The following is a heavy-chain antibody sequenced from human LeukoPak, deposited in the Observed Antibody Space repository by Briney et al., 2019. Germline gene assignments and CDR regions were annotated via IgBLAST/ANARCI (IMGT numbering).Heavy chain of an antibody. CDR1: GFTFSSDA. V-gene: IGHV3-53*01. Sequence: PGGSLRLSCTSSGFTFSSDAMTWVRQAPGKGLEWVSVIYSGGSTYYADSVKGRFTISRDNSKNTLYLQMNSLRAEDTAVYYCARTPRDSYGYYYFDYWGQGTLVTVSS. CDR3: ARTPRDSYGYYYFDY. J-gene: IGHJ4*02. D-gene: IGHD5-18*01. CDR2: IYSGGST.